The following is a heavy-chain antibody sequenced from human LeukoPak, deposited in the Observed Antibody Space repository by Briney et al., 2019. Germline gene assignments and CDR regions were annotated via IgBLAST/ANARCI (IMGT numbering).Heavy chain of an antibody. D-gene: IGHD3-16*02. CDR3: ARDLLGYNYHYMDV. CDR1: GFTFSSYW. Sequence: GGSLRLSCAASGFTFSSYWMSWVRQAPGKGLERVANIKEDGSEKYYVDSVKGRFTISRDNAKNSLFLQMNSLRAEDTAVYYCARDLLGYNYHYMDVWGKGTTVTVSS. J-gene: IGHJ6*03. V-gene: IGHV3-7*01. CDR2: IKEDGSEK.